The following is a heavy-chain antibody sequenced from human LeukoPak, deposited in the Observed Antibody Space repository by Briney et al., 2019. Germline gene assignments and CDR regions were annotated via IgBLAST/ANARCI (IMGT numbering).Heavy chain of an antibody. CDR3: ARDTLGEGEDANYAVYYFDY. CDR2: IKQDGNEK. V-gene: IGHV3-7*01. J-gene: IGHJ4*02. Sequence: QPGGSLRLSCAASGFSVSRYWMSWVRQAPGKGLEWVANIKQDGNEKYYADSVKGRFTISRDNGKNSLDLQMNSLRADDTAVYYCARDTLGEGEDANYAVYYFDYWGQGTVVTVSS. D-gene: IGHD4/OR15-4a*01. CDR1: GFSVSRYW.